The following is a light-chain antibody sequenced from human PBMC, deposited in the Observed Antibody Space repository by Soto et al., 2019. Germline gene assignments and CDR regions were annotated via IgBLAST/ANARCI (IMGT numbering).Light chain of an antibody. V-gene: IGKV1-12*01. CDR1: PGISSW. J-gene: IGKJ1*01. Sequence: DIQMTQSQSSVSASVGDRVTITCRASPGISSWLAWYQQKPGKAPKLLIYAASSLQSGVPSRFSGSGSGTDFTLTISSLQPQDFAAYYCHQANSYPPWTFGQGTKVEIK. CDR2: AAS. CDR3: HQANSYPPWT.